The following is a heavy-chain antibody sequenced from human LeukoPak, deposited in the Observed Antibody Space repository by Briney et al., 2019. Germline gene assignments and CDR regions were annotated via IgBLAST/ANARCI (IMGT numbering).Heavy chain of an antibody. CDR1: GGSISRGVFY. D-gene: IGHD5-18*01. V-gene: IGHV4-39*07. CDR3: AMLQNRGFDYGYDDAFDV. Sequence: LPETLSLTCSVSGGSISRGVFYWGWIRHPPKKGLEWIGRISYRVNTNSNPSLKSRVTISVDTSENQVSLKVTSVTAADTAVYYWAMLQNRGFDYGYDDAFDVWGQGTMVTVSS. J-gene: IGHJ3*01. CDR2: ISYRVNT.